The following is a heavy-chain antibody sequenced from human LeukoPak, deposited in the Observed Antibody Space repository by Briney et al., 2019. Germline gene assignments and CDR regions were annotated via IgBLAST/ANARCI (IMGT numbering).Heavy chain of an antibody. CDR1: GFTFSSYA. CDR2: ISGSTGNT. V-gene: IGHV3-23*01. CDR3: ATDRDTSGCPHYFDN. Sequence: GGSLRLSCAASGFTFSSYAMSWVRQAPGKGLEWVSGISGSTGNTYYADSVKGRFTISRDNSKNTLYLQMNSLRAEDTAVYYCATDRDTSGCPHYFDNWGQGTLVTVSS. J-gene: IGHJ4*02. D-gene: IGHD3-22*01.